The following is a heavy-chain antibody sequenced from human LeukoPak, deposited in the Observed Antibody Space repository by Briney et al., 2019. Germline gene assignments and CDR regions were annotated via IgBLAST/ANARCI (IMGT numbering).Heavy chain of an antibody. J-gene: IGHJ3*02. V-gene: IGHV3-48*04. CDR2: ISSSSTI. Sequence: GGSLRLSCAASGFTFSSYSMNWVRQAPGKGLEWVSYISSSSTIYYADSVKGRFTISRDNAKNSLYLQMNSLRAEDTAVYYCARRVGRGYCSSTSCYTPPGDAFDIWGQGTMVTVSS. CDR3: ARRVGRGYCSSTSCYTPPGDAFDI. CDR1: GFTFSSYS. D-gene: IGHD2-2*02.